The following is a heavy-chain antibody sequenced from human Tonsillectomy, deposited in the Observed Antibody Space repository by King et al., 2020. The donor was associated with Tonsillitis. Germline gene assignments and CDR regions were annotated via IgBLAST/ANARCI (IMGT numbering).Heavy chain of an antibody. CDR3: ARLVSGGYAQFDY. D-gene: IGHD5-12*01. J-gene: IGHJ4*02. CDR1: GYNFASYW. V-gene: IGHV5-51*03. Sequence: QLVQSGAEVKKPGESLKISCKGSGYNFASYWIDWVRQMPGKGLESMGIIYPGDSETSYIPSFQGQVTISVDKSISTAYLQWSSLKASDTAMYYCARLVSGGYAQFDYWGQGTLVTVSS. CDR2: IYPGDSET.